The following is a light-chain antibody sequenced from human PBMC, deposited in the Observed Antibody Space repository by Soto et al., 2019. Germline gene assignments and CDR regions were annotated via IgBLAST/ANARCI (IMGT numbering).Light chain of an antibody. CDR3: QQYFSEPPLT. Sequence: EFVLTQSPGNLSLSPGERATLSCRASQSISSSFLAWYQQKPGQAPRLLIYGASSRGTGIPDRFSGSGSGTDFTLTISRREAEDYSVYYCQQYFSEPPLTFGGGTKVEIK. V-gene: IGKV3-20*01. CDR2: GAS. J-gene: IGKJ4*01. CDR1: QSISSSF.